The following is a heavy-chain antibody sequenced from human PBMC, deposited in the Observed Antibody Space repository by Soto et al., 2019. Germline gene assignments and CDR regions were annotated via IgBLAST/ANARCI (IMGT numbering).Heavy chain of an antibody. D-gene: IGHD3-10*01. Sequence: LLTMSHTCTVSGGSISSVGYYRSLNRQHPGKGLEWIGYIYYSGSTYDNPSLKSRVTISVDTSKNQFCLKLSSVTAADTAVYYCARDGNYDGSRLALAVWGQGTAVTVSS. CDR1: GGSISSVGYY. CDR3: ARDGNYDGSRLALAV. CDR2: IYYSGST. V-gene: IGHV4-31*03. J-gene: IGHJ6*02.